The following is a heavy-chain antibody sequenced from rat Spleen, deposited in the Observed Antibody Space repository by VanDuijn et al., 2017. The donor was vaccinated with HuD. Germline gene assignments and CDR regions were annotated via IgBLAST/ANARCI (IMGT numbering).Heavy chain of an antibody. J-gene: IGHJ3*01. CDR2: ISSGGST. CDR1: GFSLTSNG. CDR3: TRDLYYDAYYHHNWFAY. Sequence: QVHLKESGPGLVQSSQTLSLTCTVSGFSLTSNGVSWVRQPPGKGLEWIAAISSGGSTYYNSALKSRLSISRDTSKSQVFLKMNSLQTEDTAIYFCTRDLYYDAYYHHNWFAYWGQGTLVTVSS. V-gene: IGHV2S12*01. D-gene: IGHD1-12*03.